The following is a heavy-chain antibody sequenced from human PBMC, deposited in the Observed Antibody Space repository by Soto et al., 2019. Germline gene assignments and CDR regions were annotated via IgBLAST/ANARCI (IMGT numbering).Heavy chain of an antibody. D-gene: IGHD3-22*01. J-gene: IGHJ4*02. CDR2: ISYDGSNK. Sequence: AGGSLLLSCETSVFTFSIYGMHWVRQAPGRGLEWVEVISYDGSNKYYADSVKGRFTISRDNSKNTLYLQMNRLRAEDTAVYYFAKDAGHYDSSGYTYYFDYWGQGTMVTVSS. CDR3: AKDAGHYDSSGYTYYFDY. V-gene: IGHV3-30*18. CDR1: VFTFSIYG.